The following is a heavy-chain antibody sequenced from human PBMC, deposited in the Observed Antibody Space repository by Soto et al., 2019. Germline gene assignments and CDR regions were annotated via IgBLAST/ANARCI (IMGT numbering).Heavy chain of an antibody. Sequence: EVHLVESGGGLVKPGGSLRITCAASGFTFSHYTMNWVRQPPGKGLEWVSAISGNSNYIYYKDSVKGRFTISRDNAKDSLYLQMDSLRDEDTAVYYCVSDSSGPYWAQGTLVSVSS. CDR2: ISGNSNYI. D-gene: IGHD3-22*01. CDR3: VSDSSGPY. CDR1: GFTFSHYT. V-gene: IGHV3-21*01. J-gene: IGHJ4*02.